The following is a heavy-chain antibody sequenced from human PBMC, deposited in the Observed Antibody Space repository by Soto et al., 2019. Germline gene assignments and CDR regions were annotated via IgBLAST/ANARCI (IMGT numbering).Heavy chain of an antibody. CDR1: GGTFSSYA. CDR3: ARDVDTAMVFDY. CDR2: IIPIFGTA. J-gene: IGHJ4*02. V-gene: IGHV1-69*13. D-gene: IGHD5-18*01. Sequence: SVKVSCKASGGTFSSYAISWVRQAPGQGLEWMGGIIPIFGTANYAQKFQGRVTITADESTSTAYMELSSLRSEDTAVYDCARDVDTAMVFDYCGQGALVTVAS.